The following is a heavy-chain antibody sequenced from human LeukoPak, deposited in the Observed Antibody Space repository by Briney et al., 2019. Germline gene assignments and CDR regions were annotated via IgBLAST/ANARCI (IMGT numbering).Heavy chain of an antibody. D-gene: IGHD7-27*01. Sequence: GASVKVSCTASGYTFTVYYVHWVRQAPGQGLEWMGSINPDSGATTYAQKFQGRVTMTRDASITTAYMELSSLTSDDTAVYYCARRGQTGDGLKSGFDIWGQGTMVTVSS. CDR1: GYTFTVYY. V-gene: IGHV1-2*02. J-gene: IGHJ3*02. CDR3: ARRGQTGDGLKSGFDI. CDR2: INPDSGAT.